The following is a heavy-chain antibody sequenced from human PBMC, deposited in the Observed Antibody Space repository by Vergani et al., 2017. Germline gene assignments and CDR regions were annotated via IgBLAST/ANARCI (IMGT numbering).Heavy chain of an antibody. Sequence: QVQLVESGGGVVQPGGSLRLSCAASGFTFNSYGMHWVRQAPGKGLEWVASIRSDESRRYYGDSMEGPFTISRDNSKNTLYLQMNSLRAEDTAVYYCAKSSLPYGALGYWGQGTLVTVSS. CDR3: AKSSLPYGALGY. CDR1: GFTFNSYG. D-gene: IGHD3-16*01. J-gene: IGHJ4*02. CDR2: IRSDESRR. V-gene: IGHV3-30*02.